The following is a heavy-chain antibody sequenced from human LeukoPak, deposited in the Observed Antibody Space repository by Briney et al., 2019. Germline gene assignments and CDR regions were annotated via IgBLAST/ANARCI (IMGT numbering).Heavy chain of an antibody. CDR3: ARDFRDCSSTSCHPWFDP. CDR2: ISAYNGNT. J-gene: IGHJ5*02. D-gene: IGHD2-2*01. V-gene: IGHV1-18*01. Sequence: ASVKVSRKASGYTLTSYGFSWVRQAPGQGLEWMGWISAYNGNTMYAQKLQGRVTMTTDTSTSTAYVELRSLRSDDTALYYCARDFRDCSSTSCHPWFDPWGQGTLVTVSS. CDR1: GYTLTSYG.